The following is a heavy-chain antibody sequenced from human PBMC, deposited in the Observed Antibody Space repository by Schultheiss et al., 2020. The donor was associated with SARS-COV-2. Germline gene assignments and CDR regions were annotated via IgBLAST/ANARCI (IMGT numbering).Heavy chain of an antibody. D-gene: IGHD3-22*01. Sequence: GESLKISCAASGFTFSDYYMSWIRQAPGKGLEWVSYISSSSSYIYYADSVKGRFTISRDNAKNSLYLQMNSLRAEDTAVYYCARDRNYYDSSGYYYVAWGQGTLVTVSS. CDR1: GFTFSDYY. CDR2: ISSSSSYI. V-gene: IGHV3-11*06. CDR3: ARDRNYYDSSGYYYVA. J-gene: IGHJ5*02.